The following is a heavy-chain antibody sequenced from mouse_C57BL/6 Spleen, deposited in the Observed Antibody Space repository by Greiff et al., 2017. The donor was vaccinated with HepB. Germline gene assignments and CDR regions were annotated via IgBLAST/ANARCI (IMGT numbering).Heavy chain of an antibody. CDR2: INPNNGGT. V-gene: IGHV1-22*01. D-gene: IGHD4-1*01. Sequence: VQLQQSGPELVKPGASVKMSCKASGYTFTDYNMHWVKQSHGKSLEWIGYINPNNGGTSYNQKFKGKATLTVNKSSSTAYMELRSLTSDDAAVYYCARIGRNNYLDYWGQGTTLTVSS. CDR3: ARIGRNNYLDY. CDR1: GYTFTDYN. J-gene: IGHJ2*01.